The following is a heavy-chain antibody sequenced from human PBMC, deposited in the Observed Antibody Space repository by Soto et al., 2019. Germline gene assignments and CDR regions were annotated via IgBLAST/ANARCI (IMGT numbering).Heavy chain of an antibody. Sequence: SETLSLTCAVYGGSVSSGSYYWSWIRQPPGKGLEWIAEISHSGRIHFNPSLKSRVTISVDTSKNQFSLKMSSVTTADTALYYCARVERGTATTVVDAFDIWGQGTMVTVSS. CDR2: ISHSGRI. D-gene: IGHD1-1*01. J-gene: IGHJ3*02. CDR1: GGSVSSGSYY. CDR3: ARVERGTATTVVDAFDI. V-gene: IGHV4-34*01.